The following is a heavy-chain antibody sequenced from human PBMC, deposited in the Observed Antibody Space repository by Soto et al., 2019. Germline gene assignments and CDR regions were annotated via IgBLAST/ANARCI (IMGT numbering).Heavy chain of an antibody. Sequence: GGSLRLSCAASGFTFSNYGMHWVRQAPGKGLEWVAVISYDGTKKDYTDSVKGRFTISRDNSKNTLYLQMNSLRVEDTAVYYCAKGKSGSYWGDAFDIRGQGTMVTVSS. J-gene: IGHJ3*02. CDR1: GFTFSNYG. CDR2: ISYDGTKK. D-gene: IGHD1-26*01. V-gene: IGHV3-30*18. CDR3: AKGKSGSYWGDAFDI.